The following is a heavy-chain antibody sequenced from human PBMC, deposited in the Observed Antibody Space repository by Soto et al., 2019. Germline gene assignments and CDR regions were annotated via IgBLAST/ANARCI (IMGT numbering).Heavy chain of an antibody. CDR2: INGDGSTT. D-gene: IGHD6-19*01. Sequence: EVQLVESGGGLVQPGGSLRLSCVASGFTFNDYWMHWVRQAPGKGLVWVARINGDGSTTTYADSVQGRFTISRANARNTLYLHLSSLSPEDTALYYGARGASSGPDAWGQGTLGTVAS. J-gene: IGHJ5*02. CDR3: ARGASSGPDA. CDR1: GFTFNDYW. V-gene: IGHV3-74*01.